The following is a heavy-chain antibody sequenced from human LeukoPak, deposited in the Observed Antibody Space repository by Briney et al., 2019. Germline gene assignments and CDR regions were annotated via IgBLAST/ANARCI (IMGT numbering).Heavy chain of an antibody. V-gene: IGHV3-30*04. Sequence: GGSLRLSCAASGFTFSSYAMHWVRQAPGKGLEWVAVISYDGSNKYYADSGKGRYTISRDNSKNTLYLQMNSLRAEDTAVYYCARGEDHDPTVTTIGFDYWGQGTLVTVSS. CDR1: GFTFSSYA. CDR2: ISYDGSNK. J-gene: IGHJ4*02. D-gene: IGHD4-11*01. CDR3: ARGEDHDPTVTTIGFDY.